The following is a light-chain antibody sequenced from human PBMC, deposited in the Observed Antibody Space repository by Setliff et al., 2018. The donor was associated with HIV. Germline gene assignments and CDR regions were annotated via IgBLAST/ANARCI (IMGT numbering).Light chain of an antibody. V-gene: IGLV1-40*01. CDR1: SSNIGAGYD. Sequence: QSVLTQPPSVSGAPGQRVTISCTGTSSNIGAGYDVHWYQQLPGTAPKLLIYDNSNRPSGVPDRFSGPKSGTSASLAITGLQAEDEADYYCQSYDSSLSGSYVFGTGTKVTVL. CDR3: QSYDSSLSGSYV. CDR2: DNS. J-gene: IGLJ1*01.